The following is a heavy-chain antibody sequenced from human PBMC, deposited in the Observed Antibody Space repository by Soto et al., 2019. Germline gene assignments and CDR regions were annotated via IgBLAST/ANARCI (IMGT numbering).Heavy chain of an antibody. CDR1: GFTFSSYG. V-gene: IGHV3-33*01. CDR3: ARDRRDVSYYFDY. J-gene: IGHJ4*02. Sequence: GGSLRLSCAASGFTFSSYGMHWVRQAPGKGLEWVAVIWYDGSNKYYADSVKGRFTISRDNSKNTLYLQMNSLRAEDTAVYYCARDRRDVSYYFDYWGQGTLVTVSS. D-gene: IGHD6-6*01. CDR2: IWYDGSNK.